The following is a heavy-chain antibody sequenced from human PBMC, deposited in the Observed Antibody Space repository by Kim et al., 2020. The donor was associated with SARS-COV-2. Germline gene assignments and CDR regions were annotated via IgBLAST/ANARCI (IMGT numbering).Heavy chain of an antibody. CDR2: INHSGST. Sequence: LSLTCAVYGGSFSGYYWSWIRQPPGKGLEWIGEINHSGSTNYNPSLKSRVTISVHTSKNQFSLKLSSVTAADTAVYYCARVALTLTTVTYFSSSPFDY. CDR3: ARVALTLTTVTYFSSSPFDY. D-gene: IGHD4-17*01. CDR1: GGSFSGYY. J-gene: IGHJ4*01. V-gene: IGHV4-34*01.